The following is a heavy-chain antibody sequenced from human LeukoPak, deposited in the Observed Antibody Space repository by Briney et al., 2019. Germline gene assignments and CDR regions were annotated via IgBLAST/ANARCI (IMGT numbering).Heavy chain of an antibody. V-gene: IGHV1-69*05. D-gene: IGHD2-15*01. Sequence: SVKVSCKASGGTFSSYAISWVRQAPGQGLEWMGRIIPIFGTANYAQKFQGRVTISTDESTSTAYMELSSLRSEDTAVYYCANLHPGYCSGGSCYSFDWFDPWGQGTLVTVSS. J-gene: IGHJ5*02. CDR2: IIPIFGTA. CDR3: ANLHPGYCSGGSCYSFDWFDP. CDR1: GGTFSSYA.